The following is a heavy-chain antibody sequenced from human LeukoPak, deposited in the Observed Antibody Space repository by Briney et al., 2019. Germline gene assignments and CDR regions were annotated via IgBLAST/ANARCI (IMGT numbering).Heavy chain of an antibody. Sequence: ASVKVSCKASGYTFTSYGISSVRQAPGQGLEWMGWISAYNGNTNYAQKLQGRVTMTTDTSTSTAYMELRSLRSDDTAVYYCARGNVEYDSSGYYSGLYGMDVWGQGTTVTVSS. J-gene: IGHJ6*02. CDR3: ARGNVEYDSSGYYSGLYGMDV. CDR1: GYTFTSYG. CDR2: ISAYNGNT. D-gene: IGHD3-22*01. V-gene: IGHV1-18*01.